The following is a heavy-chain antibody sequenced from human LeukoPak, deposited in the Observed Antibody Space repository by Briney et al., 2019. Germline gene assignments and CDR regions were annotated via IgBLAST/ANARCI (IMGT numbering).Heavy chain of an antibody. CDR3: ARDLYSSATDLYSSAWTGAFDV. Sequence: ASVKVSCKTSGYTFTGYYMFWVRQAPGQGLEWMAWINPNSGGTNYAQRFQGRVTLTRDTSIATAYMELSSLKSDDTAVYFCARDLYSSATDLYSSAWTGAFDVWGQGRMVTVSS. V-gene: IGHV1-2*02. CDR2: INPNSGGT. D-gene: IGHD6-19*01. CDR1: GYTFTGYY. J-gene: IGHJ3*01.